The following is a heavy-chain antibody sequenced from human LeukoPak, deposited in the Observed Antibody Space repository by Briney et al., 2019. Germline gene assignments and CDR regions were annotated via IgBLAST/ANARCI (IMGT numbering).Heavy chain of an antibody. CDR2: ISSVSGYI. CDR3: ARDWRTQVLHPYYFEY. Sequence: GGSLRLSCAASGFTFSDYSMNWVRQAPGRGLEWVTFISSVSGYIYYADSVKDRFTISRDNARNSLYLQMNSLRAEDTAVYYCARDWRTQVLHPYYFEYWGQGVLVTVSS. CDR1: GFTFSDYS. D-gene: IGHD3-16*01. V-gene: IGHV3-21*01. J-gene: IGHJ4*02.